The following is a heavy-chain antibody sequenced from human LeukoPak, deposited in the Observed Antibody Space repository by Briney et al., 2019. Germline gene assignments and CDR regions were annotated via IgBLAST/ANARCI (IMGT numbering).Heavy chain of an antibody. D-gene: IGHD6-19*01. CDR1: GFTFDDYA. CDR3: AKDDSGWYPPYFDL. CDR2: ISWNCGSI. Sequence: PGRSLRLSCAASGFTFDDYAMHWVRQAPGKGLEWVSGISWNCGSIGYADSVKGRFTIPRDNAKNSLYLQMNSLRAEDTALYYCAKDDSGWYPPYFDLWGRGTLVTVSS. J-gene: IGHJ2*01. V-gene: IGHV3-9*01.